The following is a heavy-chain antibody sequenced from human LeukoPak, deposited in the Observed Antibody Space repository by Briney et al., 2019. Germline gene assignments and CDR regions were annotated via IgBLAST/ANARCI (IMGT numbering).Heavy chain of an antibody. CDR3: ARGVEVAGNSMNDY. CDR1: GFTFSSYS. D-gene: IGHD6-19*01. V-gene: IGHV3-48*04. Sequence: PGGSLRLSCAASGFTFSSYSMNWVRQAPGRGLEWVSYISSSSSTIYYADSVKGRFTISRDNAKNSLYLQMNSLRAEDTAVYYCARGVEVAGNSMNDYWGQGTLVTVSS. J-gene: IGHJ4*02. CDR2: ISSSSSTI.